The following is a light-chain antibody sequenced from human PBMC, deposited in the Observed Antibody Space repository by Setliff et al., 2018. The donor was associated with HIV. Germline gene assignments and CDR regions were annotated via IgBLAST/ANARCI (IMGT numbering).Light chain of an antibody. J-gene: IGLJ1*01. V-gene: IGLV2-8*01. CDR3: CSYAGSHTFV. CDR2: EVI. CDR1: SSDVGAYYS. Sequence: SVLTQPPSASGSPGQSVTISCTGTSSDVGAYYSVSWYQQHPGKAPKLIIYEVIKRPSGVPDRFSGSKSGNTASLTISGLQAEDEADYYCCSYAGSHTFVFGTGTKVTVL.